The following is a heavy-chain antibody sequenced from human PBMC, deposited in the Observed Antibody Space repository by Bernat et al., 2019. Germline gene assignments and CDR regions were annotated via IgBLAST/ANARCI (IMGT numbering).Heavy chain of an antibody. Sequence: EVQLVESGGGLVQPGGSLRLSCAASGFTFSSYAMSWVRQAPGQGLEWVSAISGSGGSTYYADAGKGRFTISRDNSKNTLYLQMNSRRAEDTAVYYWAKAGYDSSGYNYYYYGMDVWGQGTTVTVSS. CDR2: ISGSGGST. D-gene: IGHD3-22*01. CDR1: GFTFSSYA. J-gene: IGHJ6*02. CDR3: AKAGYDSSGYNYYYYGMDV. V-gene: IGHV3-23*04.